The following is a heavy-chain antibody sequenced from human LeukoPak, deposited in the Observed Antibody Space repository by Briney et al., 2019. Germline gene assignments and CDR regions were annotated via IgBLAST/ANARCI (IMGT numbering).Heavy chain of an antibody. D-gene: IGHD7-27*01. CDR2: IYNSGST. V-gene: IGHV4-59*01. J-gene: IGHJ6*02. Sequence: SETLSLTCSVSGGSISSYYWSWIRQPPGKGLEWIGYIYNSGSTNYNPSLKSRVTISVDTSKNQFSLKLSSVTAADTAVYYCAKDRSWGYYYAGMNVWGQGTRVTVSS. CDR3: AKDRSWGYYYAGMNV. CDR1: GGSISSYY.